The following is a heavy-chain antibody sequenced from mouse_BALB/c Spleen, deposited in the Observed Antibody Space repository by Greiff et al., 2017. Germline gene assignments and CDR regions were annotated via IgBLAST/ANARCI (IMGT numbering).Heavy chain of an antibody. Sequence: EVQVVESGGGLVKPGGSLKLSCAASGFTFSSYAMSWVRQTPEKRMEWVASISSGGSTYYPDSVKGRFTISRDNARNILYLQMSSLRSEDTAMYYCARGATTVVADYWGQGTTLTVSS. CDR1: GFTFSSYA. CDR3: ARGATTVVADY. V-gene: IGHV5-6-5*01. CDR2: ISSGGST. J-gene: IGHJ2*01. D-gene: IGHD1-1*01.